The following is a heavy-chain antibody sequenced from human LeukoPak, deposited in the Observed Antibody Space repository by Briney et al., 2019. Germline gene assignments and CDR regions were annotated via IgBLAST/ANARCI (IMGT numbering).Heavy chain of an antibody. V-gene: IGHV3-23*01. CDR2: T. D-gene: IGHD6-13*01. Sequence: GGSLRLSCAASGLLFSHNWMTWVRQAPGKGLEWVSSTMKGRFTISRDNFKNTLFLQMNSLRAEDTAVYYCAKDRASLAAAGAFDYWGQGTLVTVSS. J-gene: IGHJ4*02. CDR3: AKDRASLAAAGAFDY. CDR1: GLLFSHNW.